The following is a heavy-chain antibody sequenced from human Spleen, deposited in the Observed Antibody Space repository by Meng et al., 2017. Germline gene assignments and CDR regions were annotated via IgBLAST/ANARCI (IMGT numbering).Heavy chain of an antibody. CDR2: ISFDGSKT. V-gene: IGHV3-30*03. Sequence: GESLKISCTASGFTFSSANMHWVRQAPGKGLEWVAGISFDGSKTYYGDSVKGRFTISRDNSQNTLYLQMRSLKTEDTAVYYCARVRELDYWGQGTLVTVSS. CDR3: ARVRELDY. D-gene: IGHD5-24*01. CDR1: GFTFSSAN. J-gene: IGHJ4*02.